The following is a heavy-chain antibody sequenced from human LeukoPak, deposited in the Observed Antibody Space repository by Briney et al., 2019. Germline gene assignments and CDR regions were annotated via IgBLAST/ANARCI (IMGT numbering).Heavy chain of an antibody. J-gene: IGHJ6*04. CDR3: ARDLWFGESYYYYYGMDV. D-gene: IGHD3-10*01. CDR1: GFTFSSYG. Sequence: GRSLRLSCAASGFTFSSYGMHWVRQAAGKGLEWVGVIWYDGSNKYYADCVKGRFTIYRDNSKNTLYLQMNSLRAEDTAVYYCARDLWFGESYYYYYGMDVWGKGTTVTVSS. V-gene: IGHV3-33*01. CDR2: IWYDGSNK.